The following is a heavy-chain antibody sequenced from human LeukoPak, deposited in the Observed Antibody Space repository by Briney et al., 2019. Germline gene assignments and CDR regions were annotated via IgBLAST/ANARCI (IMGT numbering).Heavy chain of an antibody. CDR1: GYSFTRYF. D-gene: IGHD3-10*01. V-gene: IGHV1-46*01. CDR3: ARGKVVTMVRGVIITYFDY. Sequence: GASVKVSCKASGYSFTRYFIHWVRQAPGQGLEWMGIIVPSDGSTSYAQKFQGRVTMTRDTSTSTVYMELSSLRSEDTAVYYCARGKVVTMVRGVIITYFDYWGQGTLVTVSP. J-gene: IGHJ4*02. CDR2: IVPSDGST.